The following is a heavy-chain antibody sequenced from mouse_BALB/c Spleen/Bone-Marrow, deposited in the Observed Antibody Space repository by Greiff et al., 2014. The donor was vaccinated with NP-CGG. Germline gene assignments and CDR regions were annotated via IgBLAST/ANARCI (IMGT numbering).Heavy chain of an antibody. D-gene: IGHD2-14*01. Sequence: EVQLQQSGPGLVKPSQSLSLTCTVTGYSIASDYAWNWIRQFPGNKLEWMGYISYSGSTSYNPSLKSRISITRDTSKNQFFLQLNSVTTEDTATYYCARDGYRYDGFAYWGQGTLVTVSA. CDR1: GYSIASDYA. CDR3: ARDGYRYDGFAY. J-gene: IGHJ3*01. V-gene: IGHV3-2*02. CDR2: ISYSGST.